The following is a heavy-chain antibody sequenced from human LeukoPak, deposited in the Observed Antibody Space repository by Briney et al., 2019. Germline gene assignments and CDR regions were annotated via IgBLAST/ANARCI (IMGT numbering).Heavy chain of an antibody. Sequence: GASVKVSCKASGYTFTGYYMHWVRQAPGQGLEWMGWINPNSGGTNYAQKFQGRVTMTRDTSISTAYMELSRLRSDDTAVYYCGRDSVRDGYNAAFDYWGQGTLVTVSS. V-gene: IGHV1-2*02. CDR2: INPNSGGT. D-gene: IGHD5-24*01. J-gene: IGHJ4*02. CDR1: GYTFTGYY. CDR3: GRDSVRDGYNAAFDY.